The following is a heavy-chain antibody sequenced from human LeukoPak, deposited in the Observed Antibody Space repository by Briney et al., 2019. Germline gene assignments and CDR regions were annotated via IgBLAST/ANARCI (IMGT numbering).Heavy chain of an antibody. Sequence: GGSLRLSCAASGFTFSSYAMSWVRQAPGTRLEWVSAISGSGGSTYYADSVKGRFTISRDNSKNTLYLQMNSLRAEDTAVYYCAKDDSRGSGSSGWFDPWGQGTLVTVSS. CDR2: ISGSGGST. V-gene: IGHV3-23*01. D-gene: IGHD3-10*01. J-gene: IGHJ5*02. CDR3: AKDDSRGSGSSGWFDP. CDR1: GFTFSSYA.